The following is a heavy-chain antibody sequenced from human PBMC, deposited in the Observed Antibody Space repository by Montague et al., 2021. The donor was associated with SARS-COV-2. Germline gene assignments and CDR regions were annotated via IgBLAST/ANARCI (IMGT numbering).Heavy chain of an antibody. J-gene: IGHJ5*02. Sequence: PALVKPTQTLTLTCAFSGFSLSTTGVGVGWIRQPPGKALEWLALIYWDDDKRYSPSLKTRLAITKDTSKNQVVLTMTNMYPVDTATYYCANRRDIYDIWSVYYTGQMYDAFNWFDPWGQGTLVTVSS. CDR1: GFSLSTTGVG. CDR3: ANRRDIYDIWSVYYTGQMYDAFNWFDP. D-gene: IGHD3-3*01. V-gene: IGHV2-5*02. CDR2: IYWDDDK.